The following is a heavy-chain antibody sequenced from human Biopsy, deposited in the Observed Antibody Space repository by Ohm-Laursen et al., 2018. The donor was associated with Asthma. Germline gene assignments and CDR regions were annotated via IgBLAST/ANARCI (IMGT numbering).Heavy chain of an antibody. Sequence: SLRLSCTASGFSLSDYYMSWIRQAPGKGLEWVSYISWSSSYTNYADSVKGRFTISRDNAKNSLFLQMNSLRAEDTAVYYCAGGGSRDLWGTYRYPWDYWGQGTLVTVSS. CDR2: ISWSSSYT. V-gene: IGHV3-11*06. D-gene: IGHD3-16*02. CDR1: GFSLSDYY. CDR3: AGGGSRDLWGTYRYPWDY. J-gene: IGHJ4*02.